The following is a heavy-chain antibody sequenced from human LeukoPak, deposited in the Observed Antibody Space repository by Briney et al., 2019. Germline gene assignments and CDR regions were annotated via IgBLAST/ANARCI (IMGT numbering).Heavy chain of an antibody. J-gene: IGHJ4*02. CDR3: ARVDDRGHYYDSSGPRKLFDY. CDR2: INPDSGGT. Sequence: GAAVTVSCKASGYTFTVYYMHWVRQAPGQGLEWVGWINPDSGGTNYAQKFQGRVTMTRGTSIRTAYMELSRLRSDDTAVYYCARVDDRGHYYDSSGPRKLFDYWGQGTLVTVSS. D-gene: IGHD3-22*01. CDR1: GYTFTVYY. V-gene: IGHV1-2*02.